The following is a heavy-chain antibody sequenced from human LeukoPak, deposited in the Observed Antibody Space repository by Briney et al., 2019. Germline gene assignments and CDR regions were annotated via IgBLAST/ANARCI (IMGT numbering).Heavy chain of an antibody. D-gene: IGHD3-3*01. V-gene: IGHV4-34*01. Sequence: SETLSLTCAVYGGSFSGYYWSWIRQPPGKGLEWIGEINHSGSTNYNPSLKSRVTISVDTSKNQFSLKLSSVTAADTAVYYCARLRITIFGVVINALDYWGQGTLVTVSS. CDR1: GGSFSGYY. J-gene: IGHJ4*02. CDR3: ARLRITIFGVVINALDY. CDR2: INHSGST.